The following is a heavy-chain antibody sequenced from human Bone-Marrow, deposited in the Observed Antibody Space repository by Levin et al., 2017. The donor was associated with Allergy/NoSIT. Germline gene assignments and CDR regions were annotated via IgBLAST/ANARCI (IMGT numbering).Heavy chain of an antibody. Sequence: GGSLRLSCAASGISFTNAWMNWVRQVPGKGLEWVGRIKSKADGETTEYAAPVKGRFALFRDDSKNTLYLQMSSLKNEDTAVYFCVSEEACNGGACYSYTSFDRWGQGTLVTVSS. CDR1: GISFTNAW. J-gene: IGHJ5*02. CDR2: IKSKADGETT. D-gene: IGHD2-15*01. V-gene: IGHV3-15*07. CDR3: VSEEACNGGACYSYTSFDR.